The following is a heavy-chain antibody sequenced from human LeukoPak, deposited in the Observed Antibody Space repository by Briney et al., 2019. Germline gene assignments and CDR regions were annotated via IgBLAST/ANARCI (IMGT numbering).Heavy chain of an antibody. D-gene: IGHD2/OR15-2a*01. CDR1: GGSISSYY. CDR2: IYTSGGT. J-gene: IGHJ5*02. Sequence: SETLSLTCTVSGGSISSYYWSWIRQPAGKGLEWIGRIYTSGGTNYNPSLKSRVTMSVGTSKNQFSLKLSSVTAADTAVYYCARDNTPPLWFDPWGQGTLVTVSS. V-gene: IGHV4-4*07. CDR3: ARDNTPPLWFDP.